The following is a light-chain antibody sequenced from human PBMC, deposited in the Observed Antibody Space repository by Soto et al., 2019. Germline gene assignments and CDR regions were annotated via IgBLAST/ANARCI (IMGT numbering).Light chain of an antibody. J-gene: IGKJ2*01. V-gene: IGKV1-33*01. Sequence: DIQMTQSPSSLSASVGDRVTITCQASQDISNYLNWYQQKPGKATKLLIYDASNLETGVPSRFSGSGSGRDFTFTISSLQPEDIATYYCQQYDNLPPYTFGQGTKLEI. CDR2: DAS. CDR1: QDISNY. CDR3: QQYDNLPPYT.